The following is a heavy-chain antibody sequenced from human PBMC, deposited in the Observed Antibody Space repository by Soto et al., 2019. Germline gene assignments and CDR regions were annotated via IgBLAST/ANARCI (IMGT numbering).Heavy chain of an antibody. CDR1: GGSISSGGYY. V-gene: IGHV4-31*03. D-gene: IGHD3-22*01. Sequence: TLSLTCTVSGGSISSGGYYWSWIRQHPGKGLEWIGYIYYSGSTYYNPSLKSRVTISVDTSKNQFSLKLSSVTAADTAVYYCARRLFNGGYYSLFDYWGQGTLVTVSS. CDR2: IYYSGST. CDR3: ARRLFNGGYYSLFDY. J-gene: IGHJ4*02.